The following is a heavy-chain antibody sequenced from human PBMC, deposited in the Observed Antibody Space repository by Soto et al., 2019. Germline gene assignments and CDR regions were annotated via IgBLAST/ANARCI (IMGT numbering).Heavy chain of an antibody. Sequence: VQLVQSGAEVEKPGSSVKVSCKASGVTFTNYAMNWVRQAPGKALEWVSVISDSGGRTHYADSVKGRFAISRDNSKNTLYLQMSSLRAEDTAVYYCAKDEIDSSFGELSTTPHFQHWGQGTLVTVSS. V-gene: IGHV3-23*04. CDR3: AKDEIDSSFGELSTTPHFQH. D-gene: IGHD3-10*01. CDR2: ISDSGGRT. CDR1: GVTFTNYA. J-gene: IGHJ1*01.